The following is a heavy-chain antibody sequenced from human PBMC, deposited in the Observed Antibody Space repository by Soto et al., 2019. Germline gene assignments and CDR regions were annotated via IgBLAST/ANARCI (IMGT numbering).Heavy chain of an antibody. J-gene: IGHJ6*03. CDR2: INHSGST. D-gene: IGHD3-10*01. V-gene: IGHV4-34*01. Sequence: SETLSLTCAVYGGSFSGYYWSWIRQPPGKGLEWIGEINHSGSTNYNPSLKSRVTISVDTSKNQFSLKLSSVTAADTAVYYCARGVTWFGELSKTATGYYYMDVWGKGTTVTVSS. CDR1: GGSFSGYY. CDR3: ARGVTWFGELSKTATGYYYMDV.